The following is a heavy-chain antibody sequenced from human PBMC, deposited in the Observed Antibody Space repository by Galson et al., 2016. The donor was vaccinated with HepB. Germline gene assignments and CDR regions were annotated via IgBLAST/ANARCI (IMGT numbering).Heavy chain of an antibody. Sequence: SLRLSCAASGFTFSSYTINWVRQAPGKGLEWVSSISSSSSYIYYADSVKGRFTISRDNAKNSLSLQMNSLRAEDTAVYFCARDGQGYISGGFDYWGQGTLVTVSS. J-gene: IGHJ4*02. CDR3: ARDGQGYISGGFDY. CDR1: GFTFSSYT. V-gene: IGHV3-21*01. CDR2: ISSSSSYI. D-gene: IGHD5-18*01.